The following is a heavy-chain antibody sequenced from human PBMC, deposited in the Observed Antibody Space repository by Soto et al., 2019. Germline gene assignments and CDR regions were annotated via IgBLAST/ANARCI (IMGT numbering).Heavy chain of an antibody. Sequence: GGSLRLSCAASGFTFSSYGMHWVRQAPGKGLEWVAVISYDGSNKYYADSVKGRFTISRDNSKNTLYLQMNSLRAEDTAVYYCAKDLESSPPFDYWGQGTLVTVSS. D-gene: IGHD6-13*01. CDR1: GFTFSSYG. CDR3: AKDLESSPPFDY. CDR2: ISYDGSNK. V-gene: IGHV3-30*18. J-gene: IGHJ4*02.